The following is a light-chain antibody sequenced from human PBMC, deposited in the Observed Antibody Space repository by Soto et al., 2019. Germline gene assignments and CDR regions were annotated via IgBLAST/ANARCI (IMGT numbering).Light chain of an antibody. CDR2: AAS. CDR3: QQSYSTPIT. Sequence: IQMTQSPSTLSASVGDRVTITCRASHNIERWMAWYQQKPGKAPKVLIYAASNLQSGVPSRFSGSGSGTDITLTISSLQPEDFATYYCQQSYSTPITFGQGTRLEIK. CDR1: HNIERW. J-gene: IGKJ5*01. V-gene: IGKV1-39*01.